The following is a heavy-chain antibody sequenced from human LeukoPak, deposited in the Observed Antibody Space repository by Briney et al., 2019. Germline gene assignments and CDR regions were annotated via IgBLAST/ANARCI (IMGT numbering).Heavy chain of an antibody. D-gene: IGHD5-18*01. J-gene: IGHJ6*03. CDR1: GFTFSSYS. CDR3: ARDFGYSYLSHYYYYMDV. V-gene: IGHV3-48*01. CDR2: ISSSSSTI. Sequence: GGSLRLSCAASGFTFSSYSMNWVRQAPGKGLEWVSYISSSSSTIYYADSVKGRFTISRDNAKNSLYLQMNSLRAEDTAVYYCARDFGYSYLSHYYYYMDVWGKGTTVTVSS.